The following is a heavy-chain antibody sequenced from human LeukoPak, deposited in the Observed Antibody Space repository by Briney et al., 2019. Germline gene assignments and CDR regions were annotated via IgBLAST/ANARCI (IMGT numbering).Heavy chain of an antibody. CDR2: ISSSSSTI. V-gene: IGHV3-48*02. J-gene: IGHJ4*02. CDR3: AREHSSSSGSVSDF. Sequence: GGSLRLSCTASGFTFSSYNMNWVRQAPGKGLEWVSYISSSSSTIYYADSVKGRFTISRDNAKGSLYVQMNSLRDEDTAVYYCAREHSSSSGSVSDFWGQGTLVTVSS. D-gene: IGHD6-6*01. CDR1: GFTFSSYN.